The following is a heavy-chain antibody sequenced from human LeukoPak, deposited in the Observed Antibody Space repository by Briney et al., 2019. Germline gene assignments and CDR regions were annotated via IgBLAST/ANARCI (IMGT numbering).Heavy chain of an antibody. CDR2: ISSSGSTI. CDR3: ARDPVNCSGGSCYSDAFDI. CDR1: GFTFSNYA. V-gene: IGHV3-48*03. J-gene: IGHJ3*02. D-gene: IGHD2-15*01. Sequence: GGSLRLSCAASGFTFSNYAMSWVRQAPGKGLEWVSYISSSGSTIYYADSVKGRFTISRDNAKNSLYLQMNSLRAEDTAVYYCARDPVNCSGGSCYSDAFDIWGQGTMVTVSS.